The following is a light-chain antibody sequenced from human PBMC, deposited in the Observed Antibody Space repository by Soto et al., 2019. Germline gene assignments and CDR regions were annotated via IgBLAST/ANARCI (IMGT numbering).Light chain of an antibody. V-gene: IGKV1-9*01. CDR2: AAS. CDR3: QQLNSYPRT. CDR1: QGIRTY. Sequence: DIQLTQSPSFLSASVGDRVTITCRASQGIRTYLAWYQQKPGKAPNLLVYAASTLQSGVPSRFSGSGSGTEFTLTISSLQPEDFATYYCQQLNSYPRTFGGGTKVEIK. J-gene: IGKJ4*02.